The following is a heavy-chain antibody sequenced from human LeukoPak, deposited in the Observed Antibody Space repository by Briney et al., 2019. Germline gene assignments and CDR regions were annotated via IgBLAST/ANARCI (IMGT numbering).Heavy chain of an antibody. CDR1: GFTFSNYN. J-gene: IGHJ4*02. CDR2: ISGSSSHI. V-gene: IGHV3-21*01. D-gene: IGHD6-19*01. Sequence: GGSLRLSCAASGFTFSNYNMNWVRQPPGKGLEGVSSISGSSSHISYADSVKGRFTISRDDATNSLFLQMNSLRAEDTAVYYCSRLSSGCPDYWGQGTLVTVSS. CDR3: SRLSSGCPDY.